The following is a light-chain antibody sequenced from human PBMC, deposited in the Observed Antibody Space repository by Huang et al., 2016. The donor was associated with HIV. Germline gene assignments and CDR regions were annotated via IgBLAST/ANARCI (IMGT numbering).Light chain of an antibody. CDR3: QQYGDLPPT. Sequence: ETDLTQSPATLSLSPGDRATLSCRASQPISSNLAWYQQRPGQAPRLLIHGRSTRASGVPDRFSGTGSGTTFSLTISNLQSEDFAVYFCQQYGDLPPTFGPGTRVEIK. V-gene: IGKV3-15*01. J-gene: IGKJ1*01. CDR2: GRS. CDR1: QPISSN.